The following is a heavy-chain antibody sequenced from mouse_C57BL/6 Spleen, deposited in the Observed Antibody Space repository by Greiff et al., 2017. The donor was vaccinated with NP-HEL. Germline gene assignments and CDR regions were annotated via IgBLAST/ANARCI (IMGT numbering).Heavy chain of an antibody. V-gene: IGHV1-69*01. CDR2: IDPSDSYT. D-gene: IGHD2-2*01. CDR1: GYTFTSYW. Sequence: VQLQQSGAELVMPGASVKLSCKASGYTFTSYWMHWVKQRPGQGLEWIGEIDPSDSYTNYNQKFKGKSTLTVDKSSSTAYMQLSSLTSEDSAVYYCAVMVTTEFAYWGQGTLVTVSA. J-gene: IGHJ3*01. CDR3: AVMVTTEFAY.